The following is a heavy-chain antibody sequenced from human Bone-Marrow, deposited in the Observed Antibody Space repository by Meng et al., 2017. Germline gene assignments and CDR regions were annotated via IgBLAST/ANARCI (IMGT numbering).Heavy chain of an antibody. D-gene: IGHD5-24*01. CDR1: GGSFSGYY. J-gene: IGHJ4*02. V-gene: IGHV4-34*01. CDR3: ARDLDGYGHFDH. Sequence: QVQLQQWGAGMLKPSETLSLTCAVYGGSFSGYYWSWIRQPPGKGLEWIGEINHSGSTNYNPSLKSRVTISVDTSKNQFSLKLSSVTAADTAVYYCARDLDGYGHFDHWGQGALVTVSS. CDR2: INHSGST.